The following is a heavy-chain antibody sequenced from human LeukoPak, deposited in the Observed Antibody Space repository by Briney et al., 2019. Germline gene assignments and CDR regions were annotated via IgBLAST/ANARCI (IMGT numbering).Heavy chain of an antibody. CDR1: GYTFTTFH. D-gene: IGHD1-26*01. J-gene: IGHJ4*02. V-gene: IGHV1-46*01. Sequence: ASVKVSCKASGYTFTTFHFQWVRQAPGQGLEWMGVINPYSESTTYAQKFQGRVTLTRDMSTSTVYMELSSLRSEDTAIYYCVRDASGSYLFDYWGQGTLVTVSS. CDR2: INPYSEST. CDR3: VRDASGSYLFDY.